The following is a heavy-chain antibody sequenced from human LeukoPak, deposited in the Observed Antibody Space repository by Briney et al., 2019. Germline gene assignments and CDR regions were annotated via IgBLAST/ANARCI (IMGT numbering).Heavy chain of an antibody. CDR3: ARGNSRWSTPSSSYYYRMDV. CDR1: GGTLNTYS. D-gene: IGHD4-23*01. CDR2: ITPVFNTI. J-gene: IGHJ6*02. Sequence: ASVKVSCKASGGTLNTYSISWVRQAPGQGLEWMGGITPVFNTINYAQRFQGRVTLTVDESTSTAYMELSSLRSEDTAVYYCARGNSRWSTPSSSYYYRMDVWGQGTTVAVSS. V-gene: IGHV1-69*13.